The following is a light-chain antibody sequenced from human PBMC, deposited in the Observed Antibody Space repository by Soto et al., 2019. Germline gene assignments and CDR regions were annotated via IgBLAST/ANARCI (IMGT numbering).Light chain of an antibody. CDR3: QQRSNYLFT. Sequence: EVVLTQSPATLSLSPGETATLSCRASESINRYLAWYQQRPGQAPRLLIYDATNRATGIPARFSGSGSGTDFTRTISALEPEDFAVYYCQQRSNYLFTFGPGTKVDI. CDR1: ESINRY. V-gene: IGKV3-11*01. J-gene: IGKJ3*01. CDR2: DAT.